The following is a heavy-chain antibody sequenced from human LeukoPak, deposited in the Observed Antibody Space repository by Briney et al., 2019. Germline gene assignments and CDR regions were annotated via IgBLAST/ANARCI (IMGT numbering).Heavy chain of an antibody. D-gene: IGHD6-13*01. J-gene: IGHJ4*02. CDR1: GGSISSYY. CDR2: IYHSGST. V-gene: IGHV4-59*12. CDR3: ARGRGQGKQLGY. Sequence: PSETLSLTCTVSGGSISSYYWSWIRQPPGKGLEWIGYIYHSGSTYYNPSLKSRVTISVDRSKNQFSLKLSSVTAADTAVYYCARGRGQGKQLGYWGQGTLVTVSS.